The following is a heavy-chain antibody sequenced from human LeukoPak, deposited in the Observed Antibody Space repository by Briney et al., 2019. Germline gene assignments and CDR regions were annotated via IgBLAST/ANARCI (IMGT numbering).Heavy chain of an antibody. CDR2: INHSGST. CDR1: GGSFSGYY. Sequence: PSETLSLTCAVYGGSFSGYYWSWIRQPPGKGLEWIGEINHSGSTNYNPSLKSRVTISVGTSKNQFSLKLSSVTAADTAVYYCATSIAARPSDYWGQGTLVTVSS. CDR3: ATSIAARPSDY. D-gene: IGHD6-6*01. J-gene: IGHJ4*02. V-gene: IGHV4-34*01.